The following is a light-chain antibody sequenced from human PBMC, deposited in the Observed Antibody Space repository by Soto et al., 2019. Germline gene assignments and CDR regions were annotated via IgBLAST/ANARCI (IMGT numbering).Light chain of an antibody. CDR1: QNISTY. Sequence: DIQMTQSPSSLSASVGDRVTISCRASQNISTYLNWYRQKPGKAPKLLIYAAYTLKTGVPSRFSGGGSGTDFTLTITSLHPEDIGTYYCQQSDITPHTFGQGTKLEIK. V-gene: IGKV1-39*01. CDR3: QQSDITPHT. CDR2: AAY. J-gene: IGKJ2*01.